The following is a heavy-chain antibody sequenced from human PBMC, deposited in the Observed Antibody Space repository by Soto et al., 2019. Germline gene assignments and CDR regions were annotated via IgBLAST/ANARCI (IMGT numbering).Heavy chain of an antibody. D-gene: IGHD2-15*01. Sequence: GGSLRLSCAASGFTFSSYAMSWVRQAPGKGLEWVSAISGSGGSTYYADSVKGRFTISRDNSKNTLYLQMNSLRAEDTAVYYCAKGPVNEIDIVVVVAAQPTYNWFDPWGQGTLVTVFS. V-gene: IGHV3-23*01. CDR2: ISGSGGST. J-gene: IGHJ5*02. CDR3: AKGPVNEIDIVVVVAAQPTYNWFDP. CDR1: GFTFSSYA.